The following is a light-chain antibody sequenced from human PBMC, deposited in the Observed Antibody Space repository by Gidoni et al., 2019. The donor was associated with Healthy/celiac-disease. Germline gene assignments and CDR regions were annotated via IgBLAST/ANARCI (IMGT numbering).Light chain of an antibody. V-gene: IGKV1-33*01. CDR3: QQYDNIPYT. CDR1: QGISNY. J-gene: IGKJ2*01. Sequence: DIQITQSPSSLSASVGDRVTITCLASQGISNYLNWYQQKPGKAPKLLIYDASNLETGVPSRFSGSGSGTDFTFTISSLQPEDIATYYCQQYDNIPYTFGQXTKLEIK. CDR2: DAS.